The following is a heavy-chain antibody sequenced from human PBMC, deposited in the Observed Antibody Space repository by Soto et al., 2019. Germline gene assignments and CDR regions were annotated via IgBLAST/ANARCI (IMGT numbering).Heavy chain of an antibody. CDR3: ARDQSSGVFDY. CDR1: GYTFINSA. Sequence: QVQLVQSGGEVKQPGASVKVSCKATGYTFINSAIAWLRQAPGQGLEWMGWISPYNGNTNYAQSVQGRVTITTDTSTSTAYMEIRSLRFDDMAVYYCARDQSSGVFDYWGQGTLVTVST. CDR2: ISPYNGNT. V-gene: IGHV1-18*03. D-gene: IGHD3-22*01. J-gene: IGHJ4*02.